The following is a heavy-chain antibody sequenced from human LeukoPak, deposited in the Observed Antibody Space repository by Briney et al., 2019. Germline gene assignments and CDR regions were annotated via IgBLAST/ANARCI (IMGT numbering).Heavy chain of an antibody. CDR2: INAGNGNT. D-gene: IGHD3-9*01. CDR3: AREERYLSSFDY. Sequence: ASVKVSCKASGYTFTSYAMHWVRQAPGQRLEWMGWINAGNGNTKYSQKFQGRVTITRDTSASTAYMELSSLRSEDTAVYYCAREERYLSSFDYWGQGTLVTVSS. J-gene: IGHJ4*02. V-gene: IGHV1-3*01. CDR1: GYTFTSYA.